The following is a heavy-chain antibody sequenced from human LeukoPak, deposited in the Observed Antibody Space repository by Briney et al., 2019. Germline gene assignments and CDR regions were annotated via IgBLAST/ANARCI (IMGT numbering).Heavy chain of an antibody. Sequence: GESLKISCKGSGYRFTSYWIGWVRQMPGKGLEWMGITYPGDSDTRYSPSFQGQVTISADKSISTAYLQWSSLKASDTAMYYCARPAGIQLWPLDYWGQGTLVTVSS. V-gene: IGHV5-51*01. CDR3: ARPAGIQLWPLDY. J-gene: IGHJ4*02. D-gene: IGHD5-18*01. CDR2: TYPGDSDT. CDR1: GYRFTSYW.